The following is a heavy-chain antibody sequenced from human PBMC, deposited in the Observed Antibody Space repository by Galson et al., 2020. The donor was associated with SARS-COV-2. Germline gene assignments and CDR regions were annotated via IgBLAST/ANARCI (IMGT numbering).Heavy chain of an antibody. J-gene: IGHJ4*02. V-gene: IGHV3-49*03. CDR3: TRDPNDYVWGTYRPPGY. Sequence: GGSLRLSCTTSGFTFGDYAMSWFRQAPGKGLEWVGFIRSKAYGGTTEYAASVKGRFTISRDDSKSIAYLQMNSLKTEDTAMYYCTRDPNDYVWGTYRPPGYWGQGTLVTVSS. CDR2: IRSKAYGGTT. D-gene: IGHD3-16*02. CDR1: GFTFGDYA.